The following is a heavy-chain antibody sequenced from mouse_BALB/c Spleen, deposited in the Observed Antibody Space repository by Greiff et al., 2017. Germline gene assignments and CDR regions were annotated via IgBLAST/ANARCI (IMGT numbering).Heavy chain of an antibody. CDR2: IYPGSGST. V-gene: IGHV1-55*01. Sequence: QVQLKQPGAELVKPGTSVKLSCKASGYNFTSYWINWVKLRPGQGLEWIGDIYPGSGSTNYNEKFKSKATLTVDTSSSTAYMQLSSLASEDSALYYCAREGAWFAYWGQGTLVTVSA. CDR1: GYNFTSYW. CDR3: AREGAWFAY. J-gene: IGHJ3*01.